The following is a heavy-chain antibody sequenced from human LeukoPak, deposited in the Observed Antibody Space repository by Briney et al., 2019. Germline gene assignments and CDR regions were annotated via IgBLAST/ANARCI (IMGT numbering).Heavy chain of an antibody. Sequence: GGSLRLSCAASGFTFRNAWMSWVRQAPGKGLEWGGRIKSKTDGGTTDYAAPVKGRFTISRDDSKNTLYLQMNSLKTEDTAVYYCTTDDYYDSSGPAGYWGQGTLVTVSS. CDR2: IKSKTDGGTT. J-gene: IGHJ4*02. CDR1: GFTFRNAW. CDR3: TTDDYYDSSGPAGY. D-gene: IGHD3-22*01. V-gene: IGHV3-15*01.